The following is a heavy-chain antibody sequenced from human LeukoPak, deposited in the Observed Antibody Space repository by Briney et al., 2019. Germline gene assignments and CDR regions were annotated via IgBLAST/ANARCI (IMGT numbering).Heavy chain of an antibody. CDR3: ARTGSLWFGEN. CDR1: GGSISSGGYY. CDR2: IYYSGST. J-gene: IGHJ4*02. D-gene: IGHD3-10*01. V-gene: IGHV4-31*03. Sequence: SSETLSLTCTVSGGSISSGGYYWSWIRQHPGKGLEWIGYIYYSGSTYYNPSLKSRVTISVDTSKNQFSLKLSSVTAADTAVYYCARTGSLWFGENWGQGTLVTVSS.